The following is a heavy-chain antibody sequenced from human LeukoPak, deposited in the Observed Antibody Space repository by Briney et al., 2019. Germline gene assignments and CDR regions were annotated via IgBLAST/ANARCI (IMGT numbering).Heavy chain of an antibody. CDR3: ARALPHYYYYYGMDV. V-gene: IGHV4-31*03. Sequence: SETLSLTCTVSGGSISSGGYYWSWIRQHPGKGLEWIGYIYYSGSTYYNPSLKSRVTISVDTSKNQFSLKLSSVTAADTAVHYCARALPHYYYYYGMDVWGQGTTVTVSS. CDR1: GGSISSGGYY. J-gene: IGHJ6*02. CDR2: IYYSGST.